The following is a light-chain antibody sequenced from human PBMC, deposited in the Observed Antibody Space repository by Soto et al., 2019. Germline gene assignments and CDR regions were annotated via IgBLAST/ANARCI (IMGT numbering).Light chain of an antibody. CDR2: ATS. CDR3: QQYLGSPGIT. J-gene: IGKJ5*01. V-gene: IGKV3-20*01. Sequence: EIVLKQSPGTLSLSTGERATLSCRAIQSVSNNYLAWFQQKPGQAPRLLIYATSNRATGIPDRFSGGGSWTDFALTISRLEPDDFAQYYCQQYLGSPGITFGQGTRLEIK. CDR1: QSVSNNY.